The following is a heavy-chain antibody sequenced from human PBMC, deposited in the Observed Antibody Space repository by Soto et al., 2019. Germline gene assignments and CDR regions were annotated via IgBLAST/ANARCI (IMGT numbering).Heavy chain of an antibody. V-gene: IGHV1-46*01. D-gene: IGHD6-13*01. CDR3: ARVSYPSYSSSLGTQASSFDY. Sequence: ASVKVSCKASGYTFTSYYMHWVRQAPGQGLEWMGIINPSGGSTSYAQKFQGRVTMTRDTSTSTVYMELSSLRSEDTAVYYCARVSYPSYSSSLGTQASSFDYWGQGTMVTVSS. J-gene: IGHJ4*02. CDR2: INPSGGST. CDR1: GYTFTSYY.